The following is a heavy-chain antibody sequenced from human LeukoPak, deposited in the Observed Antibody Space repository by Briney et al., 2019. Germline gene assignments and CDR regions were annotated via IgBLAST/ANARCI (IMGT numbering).Heavy chain of an antibody. D-gene: IGHD3-22*01. CDR3: ARVPTYYYDSSGHHGPIDF. CDR2: VNHSGST. J-gene: IGHJ4*02. CDR1: GYSINNGYY. Sequence: SETLSLTCTVSGYSINNGYYWRWIRQPPGKGLEWIGDVNHSGSTNYNPSLKSRVTISVDASKHQFFLKLSSVTAADTAVYYCARVPTYYYDSSGHHGPIDFWGQGTLVTVSS. V-gene: IGHV4-38-2*02.